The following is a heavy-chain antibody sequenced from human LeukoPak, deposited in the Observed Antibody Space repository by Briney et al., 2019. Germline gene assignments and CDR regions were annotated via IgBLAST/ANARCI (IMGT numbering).Heavy chain of an antibody. CDR2: INHSGST. CDR3: ARGGVVRRGWFDP. Sequence: SETLSLTCAVYGGSFSGYYWSWIRQPPGKGLEWIGEINHSGSTNYNPSLKSRVTISVDTSKNQFSLKLSSVTAADTAVYYCARGGVVRRGWFDPWGQGTLVAVSS. D-gene: IGHD3-10*01. CDR1: GGSFSGYY. J-gene: IGHJ5*02. V-gene: IGHV4-34*01.